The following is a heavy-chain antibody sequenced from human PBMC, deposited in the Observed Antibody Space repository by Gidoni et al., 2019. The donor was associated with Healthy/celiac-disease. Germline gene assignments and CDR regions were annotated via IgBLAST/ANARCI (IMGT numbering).Heavy chain of an antibody. Sequence: VQLVQSGAEVKKTGESLKISCTGSGSSFTSYWIGGVRQMPGKGLEWTWIIYPGDSDTRYSPSFQGQVTISADKSISTAYLQWSSLKASDTAMYYCARPGGYSGSYDYFDYWGQGTLVTVSS. J-gene: IGHJ4*02. CDR3: ARPGGYSGSYDYFDY. V-gene: IGHV5-51*01. CDR2: IYPGDSDT. CDR1: GSSFTSYW. D-gene: IGHD1-26*01.